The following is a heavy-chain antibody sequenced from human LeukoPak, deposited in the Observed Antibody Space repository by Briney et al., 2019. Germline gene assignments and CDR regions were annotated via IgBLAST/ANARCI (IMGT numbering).Heavy chain of an antibody. Sequence: RSGGSLRLSCAASGFTFSSYAMTWVRQAPGKGLEWVSYISSSSSTIYYADSVKGRFTISRDNAKNSLYLQMNSLRADDTALYYCAREVVGATSEFDFWGQGTLVTVSS. D-gene: IGHD1-26*01. CDR1: GFTFSSYA. J-gene: IGHJ4*02. V-gene: IGHV3-48*04. CDR2: ISSSSSTI. CDR3: AREVVGATSEFDF.